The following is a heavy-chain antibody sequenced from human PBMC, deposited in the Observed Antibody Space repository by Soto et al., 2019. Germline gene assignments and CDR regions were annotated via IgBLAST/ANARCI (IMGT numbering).Heavy chain of an antibody. CDR3: ARGLHYYYDSSGSHDAFEI. V-gene: IGHV1-69*01. CDR1: GGTFSNYA. D-gene: IGHD3-22*01. J-gene: IGHJ3*02. CDR2: IIPIFGTA. Sequence: QVQLVQSGAEVKKPGSSVKVSCKASGGTFSNYAISWVRPAPGQGLEWMGGIIPIFGTANYAQKFQGRVTIAADESTSTADMELSSLTSEVTAVYFCARGLHYYYDSSGSHDAFEIWGQGTLVTVSS.